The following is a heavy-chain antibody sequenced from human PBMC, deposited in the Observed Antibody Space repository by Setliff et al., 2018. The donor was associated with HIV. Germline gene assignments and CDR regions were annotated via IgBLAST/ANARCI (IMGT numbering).Heavy chain of an antibody. Sequence: GESLKISCKGSGYSFTSYWIGWVRQMPGKGLGWMGIIYPGDSDTRYSPSFQGQVTISADKSINTAFLQWSSLKASDAAMFYCARSDSANWYVDYWGQGTLVTVSS. CDR1: GYSFTSYW. J-gene: IGHJ4*02. D-gene: IGHD1-1*01. CDR3: ARSDSANWYVDY. CDR2: IYPGDSDT. V-gene: IGHV5-51*01.